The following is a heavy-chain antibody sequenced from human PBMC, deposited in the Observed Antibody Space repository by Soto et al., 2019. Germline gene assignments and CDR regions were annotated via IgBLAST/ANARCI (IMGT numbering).Heavy chain of an antibody. CDR1: GGSISSADSY. CDR2: MHYSGRT. CDR3: ARDVDIVATIRLFDP. D-gene: IGHD5-12*01. Sequence: SETLSLTCTVSGGSISSADSYWSWIRQPPGEGLEWIGYMHYSGRTYYNPSLKSRVTISVDTSKNQFSLKLSSVTAADTAVYYCARDVDIVATIRLFDPWGQGTLVTVSS. V-gene: IGHV4-30-4*08. J-gene: IGHJ5*02.